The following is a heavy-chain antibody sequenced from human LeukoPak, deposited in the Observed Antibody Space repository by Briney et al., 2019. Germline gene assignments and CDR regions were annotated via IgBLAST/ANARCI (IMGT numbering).Heavy chain of an antibody. V-gene: IGHV3-7*03. CDR1: GFTFSSYA. J-gene: IGHJ4*02. CDR3: VRRYFDY. Sequence: GGSLRLSCAASGFTFSSYAMHWVRQAPGKGLEWVANIKQDGSEKYYVDSVKGRFTISRDNAKNSLYLQMNSLRAEDTAVYYCVRRYFDYWGQGTLVTVSS. CDR2: IKQDGSEK.